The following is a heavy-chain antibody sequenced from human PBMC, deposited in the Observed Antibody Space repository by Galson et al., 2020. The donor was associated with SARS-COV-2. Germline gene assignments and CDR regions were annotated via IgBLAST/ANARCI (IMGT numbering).Heavy chain of an antibody. V-gene: IGHV5-51*01. Sequence: GESLKISCKGSGYSFTNHWIGWVRQMPGKGLEWMGFIYPADSDTRYSPSFQGQVTISADKSIRTVYVQWSSLKASDTAMYYCARRAIAVAGHIDYWGQGTLVTVSS. J-gene: IGHJ4*02. CDR1: GYSFTNHW. CDR3: ARRAIAVAGHIDY. D-gene: IGHD6-19*01. CDR2: IYPADSDT.